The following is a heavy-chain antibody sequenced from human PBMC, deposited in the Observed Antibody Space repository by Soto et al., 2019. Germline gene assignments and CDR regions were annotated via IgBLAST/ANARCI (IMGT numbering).Heavy chain of an antibody. J-gene: IGHJ3*02. CDR2: ILVDGRT. V-gene: IGHV3-23*01. D-gene: IGHD2-8*02. Sequence: GESLKISCAAPGFICSSYDMSWVRQAPGKGLEWVSTILVDGRTFYVDSVKGRFTISRDSSQNTVYLQMNSLTAGDTALYYCAKATATGGGAFDICGQGTMVTVSS. CDR3: AKATATGGGAFDI. CDR1: GFICSSYD.